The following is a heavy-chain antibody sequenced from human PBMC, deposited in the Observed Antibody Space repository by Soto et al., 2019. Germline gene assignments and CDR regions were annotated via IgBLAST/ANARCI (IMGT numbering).Heavy chain of an antibody. D-gene: IGHD2-2*01. CDR3: ARANARMSERAYYDYGMDV. CDR1: GYRFSTYG. V-gene: IGHV1-18*01. J-gene: IGHJ6*02. CDR2: ISPENGNT. Sequence: QVQLVQSGGEVKEPGASVKVPCKASGYRFSTYGISWVRQAPGQGLEWVGWISPENGNTKYAQRIQGRVTMTTDTXXTXAXXELRRLRADDTAVYYCARANARMSERAYYDYGMDVWGQGTTVTVS.